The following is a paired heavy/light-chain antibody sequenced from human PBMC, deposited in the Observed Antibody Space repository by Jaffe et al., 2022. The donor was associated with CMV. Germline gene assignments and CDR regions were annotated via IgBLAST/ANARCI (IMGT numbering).Light chain of an antibody. Sequence: DIQMTQSPSTLSASVGDRVTITCRASQSITPWLAWYQQKPGKAPKLLIYKTSILGNGVPSRFSGSGSGTEFTLTIGSLQPDDFATYYCQQHNSQSGTFGQGTKLEIK. CDR3: QQHNSQSGT. J-gene: IGKJ2*01. CDR1: QSITPW. V-gene: IGKV1-5*03. CDR2: KTS.
Heavy chain of an antibody. CDR1: GETSTSYG. CDR2: ITSFNGNT. Sequence: QVHLVQSGAEVKRPGASLRVSCKASGETSTSYGIGWVRQAPGQGLEWLGWITSFNGNTNYAQKFQDRVTMTIDTSTTTAYTAFLELRRLTSDDTAVYYCARGIATWPYYLDSSGLDSWGRGTLVTVS. D-gene: IGHD3-22*01. J-gene: IGHJ4*02. V-gene: IGHV1-18*04. CDR3: ARGIATWPYYLDSSGLDS.